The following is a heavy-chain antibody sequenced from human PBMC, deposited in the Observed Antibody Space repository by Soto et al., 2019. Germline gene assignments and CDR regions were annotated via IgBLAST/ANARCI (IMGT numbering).Heavy chain of an antibody. Sequence: GGSLRLSCAVSGITFSNYYMSWIRQAPGKGLEWVSYISSSGTTIYHADSVKGRFTISRDNAKNSLFLQMNSLRAEDTAVYYCARGKSKFYGMXVWSQGNTVTVSS. CDR2: ISSSGTTI. V-gene: IGHV3-11*01. CDR1: GITFSNYY. CDR3: ARGKSKFYGMXV. D-gene: IGHD6-13*01. J-gene: IGHJ6*02.